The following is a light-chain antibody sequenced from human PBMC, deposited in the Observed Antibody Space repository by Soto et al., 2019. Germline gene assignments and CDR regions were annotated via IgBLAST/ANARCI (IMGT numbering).Light chain of an antibody. CDR1: SSDVGAYNY. V-gene: IGLV2-11*01. CDR3: CSYAGSYTGV. J-gene: IGLJ3*02. CDR2: DVS. Sequence: QSALTQPRSVSGSPRQSVTISCTGTSSDVGAYNYVSWYQQHPGKAPKLIIYDVSERPSGVPDRFSGSKSGNTASLTISWLQAEDEADYYCCSYAGSYTGVFGGGTKVTVL.